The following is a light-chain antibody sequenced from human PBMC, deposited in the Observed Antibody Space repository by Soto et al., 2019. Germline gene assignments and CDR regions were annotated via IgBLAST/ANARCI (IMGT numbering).Light chain of an antibody. CDR3: QQYNSYSEA. J-gene: IGKJ1*01. CDR1: QSVSSW. V-gene: IGKV1-5*03. CDR2: KAS. Sequence: DIQMTQSPSTLSASVGDRVTITFRASQSVSSWLAWYQQKPGKAPNLLIYKASSLESGVPSRFSGSGSGTEFTLTISSLQPDDFATYYCQQYNSYSEAFGQGTKVDIK.